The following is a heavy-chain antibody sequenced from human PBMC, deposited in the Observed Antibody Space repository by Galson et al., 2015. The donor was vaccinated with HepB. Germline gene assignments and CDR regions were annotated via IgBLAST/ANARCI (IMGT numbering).Heavy chain of an antibody. CDR2: ISPYNGNT. CDR1: GYSFSSYG. CDR3: VRRDYDQNCFDA. Sequence: SVNVSCKASGYSFSSYGIPWVRQAPGQGLEWMGWISPYNGNTVYGQRVYGRVTMTTETARNTAYMELRSLRCDDTALYYCVRRDYDQNCFDAWGQGTLVIVS. J-gene: IGHJ5*01. D-gene: IGHD3-22*01. V-gene: IGHV1-18*01.